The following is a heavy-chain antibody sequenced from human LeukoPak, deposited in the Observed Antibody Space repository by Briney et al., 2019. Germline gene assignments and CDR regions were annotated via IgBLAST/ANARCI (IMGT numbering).Heavy chain of an antibody. CDR3: ARRATAGRDIDNAFDI. D-gene: IGHD3-10*01. V-gene: IGHV1-18*01. CDR2: ISAYNGNT. Sequence: ASVKVSCKTSGYTFTSYGISWVRQAPGQGLEWMGWISAYNGNTNYAQKVQGRVTMTTDTSTSTAYMELRSLRSDDTAVYYCARRATAGRDIDNAFDIWGQGTMVTVSS. J-gene: IGHJ3*02. CDR1: GYTFTSYG.